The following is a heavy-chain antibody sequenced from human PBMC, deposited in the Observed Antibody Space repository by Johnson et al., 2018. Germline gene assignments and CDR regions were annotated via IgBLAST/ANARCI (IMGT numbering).Heavy chain of an antibody. Sequence: QVQLVESGGGVVQPGGSLRLSCAASGFTFSSYGMHWVRQAPGKGLEWVAVISYDGSNKYYADSVKGRFTISRDNSKNTRYLQMNSLRAEDTAVYYCAKDRYSSGREYFQHWGQGTLVTVSS. CDR2: ISYDGSNK. D-gene: IGHD6-19*01. V-gene: IGHV3-30*18. CDR3: AKDRYSSGREYFQH. J-gene: IGHJ1*01. CDR1: GFTFSSYG.